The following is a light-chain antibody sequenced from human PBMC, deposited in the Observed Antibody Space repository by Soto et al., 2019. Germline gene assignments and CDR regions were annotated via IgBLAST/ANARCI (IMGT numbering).Light chain of an antibody. CDR1: QNVDHSY. J-gene: IGKJ1*01. V-gene: IGKV3-20*01. CDR3: QQYARSPRT. Sequence: IVLTQSPGTLSLSPGERATLSCRASQNVDHSYLAWYQQKPGQAPRLLIYGASSRATGFPARFSASGSGTEFTLTISRLEPEDFGVYYCQQYARSPRTFGHGTKVEIK. CDR2: GAS.